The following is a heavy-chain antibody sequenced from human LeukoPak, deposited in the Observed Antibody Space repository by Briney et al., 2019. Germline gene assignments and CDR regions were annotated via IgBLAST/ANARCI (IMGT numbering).Heavy chain of an antibody. V-gene: IGHV3-53*01. CDR1: GLTVSSRY. Sequence: GGSLRLSCAASGLTVSSRYMSWVRQAPGKGLESVSIIYSGGRTNYADSVKGRFTISRDSSKNTLYLQMNSLRAEDTAVYYCASRPEGDAGVVDYWGQGTLVTVSS. CDR3: ASRPEGDAGVVDY. J-gene: IGHJ4*02. D-gene: IGHD1-14*01. CDR2: IYSGGRT.